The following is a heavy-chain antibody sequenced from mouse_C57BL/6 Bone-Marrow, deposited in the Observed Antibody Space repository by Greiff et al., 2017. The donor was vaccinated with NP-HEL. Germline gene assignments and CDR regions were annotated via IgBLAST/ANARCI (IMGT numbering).Heavy chain of an antibody. CDR2: IYPGGGYT. Sequence: VKLMESGAELVRPGTSVKMSCKASGYTFTNYWIGWAKQRPGHGLEWIGDIYPGGGYTNYNEKFKGKATLTADKSSSTAYMQFSSLTSEDSAIYYCARGIGNYLDYWGQGTTLTVSS. J-gene: IGHJ2*01. CDR3: ARGIGNYLDY. CDR1: GYTFTNYW. V-gene: IGHV1-63*01. D-gene: IGHD1-1*02.